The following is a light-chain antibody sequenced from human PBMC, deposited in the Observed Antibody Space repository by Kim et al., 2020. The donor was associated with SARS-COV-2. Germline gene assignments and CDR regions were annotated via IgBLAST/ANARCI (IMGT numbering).Light chain of an antibody. CDR3: QQRSHWPPT. CDR1: QIVSSY. CDR2: DAS. J-gene: IGKJ4*01. V-gene: IGKV3-11*01. Sequence: LSPGTRATLSCRASQIVSSYLAWYQQNPGQAPRLVIYDASSRATDIPARFSGGGSGIDFTLTISSLEPEDFALYYCQQRSHWPPTFGGGTKVDIK.